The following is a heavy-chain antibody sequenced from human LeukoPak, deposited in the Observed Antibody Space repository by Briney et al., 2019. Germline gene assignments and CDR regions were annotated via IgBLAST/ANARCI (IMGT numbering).Heavy chain of an antibody. CDR3: ARGDSADTAMARGLMDV. V-gene: IGHV3-66*01. D-gene: IGHD5-18*01. Sequence: QTGGSLRLSCAASGFTVSSNYMNWVRQAPGKGLEWVSMIYPNGNTFYTDSVKGRFTISRNNSKNTLYLQMNSLRAEDTAVYYCARGDSADTAMARGLMDVWGQGTTVTVSS. CDR2: IYPNGNT. J-gene: IGHJ6*02. CDR1: GFTVSSNY.